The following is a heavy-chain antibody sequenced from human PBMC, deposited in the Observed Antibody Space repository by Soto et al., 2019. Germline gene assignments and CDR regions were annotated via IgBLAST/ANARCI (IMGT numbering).Heavy chain of an antibody. J-gene: IGHJ6*03. D-gene: IGHD2-2*03. CDR3: ASGFYYYMDV. V-gene: IGHV4-59*01. CDR1: GDSISNYY. CDR2: IYHSGNT. Sequence: SETLSLTCTVSGDSISNYYWSWIRQAPGKGLEWIGFIYHSGNTNYNPSLKSRVTMSIDTSKSQFSLKLSSVTAADTAVYYCASGFYYYMDVWGKGTTVTVSS.